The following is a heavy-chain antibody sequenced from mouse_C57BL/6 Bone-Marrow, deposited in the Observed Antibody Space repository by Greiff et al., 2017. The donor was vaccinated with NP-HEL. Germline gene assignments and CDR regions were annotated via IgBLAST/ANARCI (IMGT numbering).Heavy chain of an antibody. CDR3: TGLLRYLAWFAY. J-gene: IGHJ3*01. V-gene: IGHV6-6*01. Sequence: EVKLVESGGGLVQPGGSMKLSCAASGFTFSDAWMDWVRQSPEKGLEWVAEIRNKANNHATYYAESVKGRFTISRDDSKSSVYLQMNSLRAEDTGIYYCTGLLRYLAWFAYWGQGTLVTVSA. CDR2: IRNKANNHAT. D-gene: IGHD1-1*01. CDR1: GFTFSDAW.